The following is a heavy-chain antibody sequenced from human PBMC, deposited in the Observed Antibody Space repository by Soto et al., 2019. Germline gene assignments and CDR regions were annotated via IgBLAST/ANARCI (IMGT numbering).Heavy chain of an antibody. J-gene: IGHJ4*02. CDR2: INHSGNT. V-gene: IGHV4-34*01. CDR1: GGSFSGYY. CDR3: ARRRYYDSSGYLTPVFDC. D-gene: IGHD3-22*01. Sequence: SETLSLTCAVYGGSFSGYYWSWIRQPPGKGLEWIGEINHSGNTNYNPSLKSRVTISVDTSKNQFSLKLSSVTAADTAVYYCARRRYYDSSGYLTPVFDCWGQGTLVTVSS.